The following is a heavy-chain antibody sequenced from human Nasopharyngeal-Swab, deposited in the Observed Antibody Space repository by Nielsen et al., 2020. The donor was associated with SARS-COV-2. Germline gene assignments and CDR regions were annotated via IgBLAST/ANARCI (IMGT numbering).Heavy chain of an antibody. CDR3: ARRGNSYGGNWFDS. CDR1: GGSISGYY. CDR2: IFYSGST. D-gene: IGHD2/OR15-2a*01. Sequence: SETLSLTCTVPGGSISGYYWSWIRQPPGKGLEWIGHIFYSGSTTYNPSLRSRVTISVDTSKNQFSLRLGSVTAADTAVYFCARRGNSYGGNWFDSWGLGSLVVVSS. V-gene: IGHV4-59*01. J-gene: IGHJ5*01.